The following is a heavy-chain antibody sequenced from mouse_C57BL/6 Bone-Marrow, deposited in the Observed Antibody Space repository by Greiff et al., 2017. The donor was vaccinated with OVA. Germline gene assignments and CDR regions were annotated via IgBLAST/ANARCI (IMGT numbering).Heavy chain of an antibody. Sequence: QVQLQQPGAELVKPGASVKLSCKASGYTFTSYWITWVKQRPGQGLEWIGDIYPGSGSTNYNEKFKSKATLTVDTSSSTAYMQLSSLTSEYSALYYCARQCAEKGFDYWGQGTTLTVSS. V-gene: IGHV1-55*01. CDR1: GYTFTSYW. J-gene: IGHJ2*01. CDR2: IYPGSGST. CDR3: ARQCAEKGFDY. D-gene: IGHD6-1*01.